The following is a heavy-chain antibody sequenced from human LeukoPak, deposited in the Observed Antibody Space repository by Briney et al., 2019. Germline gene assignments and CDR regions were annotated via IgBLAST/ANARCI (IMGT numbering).Heavy chain of an antibody. CDR1: SGSISSYY. CDR2: IYYSGST. V-gene: IGHV4-59*01. CDR3: ARTVAAAPFDY. Sequence: SETLSLICTVSSGSISSYYWSWIRQPPGKGLEWIGYIYYSGSTNYNPSLKSRVTMSVDTSKNQFSLKLSSVTAADTAVYYCARTVAAAPFDYWGQGTLVTVSS. J-gene: IGHJ4*02. D-gene: IGHD6-13*01.